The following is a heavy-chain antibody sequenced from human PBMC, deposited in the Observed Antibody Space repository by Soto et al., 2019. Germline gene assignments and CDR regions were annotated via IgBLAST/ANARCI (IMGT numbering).Heavy chain of an antibody. Sequence: ASVKVSCKVSGYTPTELSMHWVRQAPGKGLEWMGGFDPEDGETIYAQKFQGRVTMTEDTSTDTAYMELSSLRSEDTAVYYCATVLAINQYNWNFAGPWGQGTLVTVSS. V-gene: IGHV1-24*01. CDR3: ATVLAINQYNWNFAGP. CDR2: FDPEDGET. D-gene: IGHD1-7*01. J-gene: IGHJ5*02. CDR1: GYTPTELS.